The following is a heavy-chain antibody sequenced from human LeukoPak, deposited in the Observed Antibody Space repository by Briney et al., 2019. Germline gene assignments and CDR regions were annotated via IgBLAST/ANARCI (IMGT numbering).Heavy chain of an antibody. V-gene: IGHV4-39*07. J-gene: IGHJ6*02. CDR3: ARELRREQLAEFYYYGMDV. Sequence: PSETLSLTCTVSGGSISSSSYYWGWIRQPPGKGLEWIGSIYYSASTYYNPSLKSRVTISVDTSKNQFSLKLSSVTAADTAVYYCARELRREQLAEFYYYGMDVWGQGTTVTVSS. CDR1: GGSISSSSYY. D-gene: IGHD6-13*01. CDR2: IYYSAST.